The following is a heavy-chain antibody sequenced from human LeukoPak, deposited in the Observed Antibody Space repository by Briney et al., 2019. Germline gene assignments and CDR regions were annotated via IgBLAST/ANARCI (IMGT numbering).Heavy chain of an antibody. J-gene: IGHJ4*02. Sequence: SETLFLTCTVSGGSISSYYWSWIRQPPGKGLEWIGYMYYSGTTNYNPSLRSRVIISADTSKNQFSLQVSSVTAADTAVYYCARQQIYVDTGLVDYFDYWGQGILVTVSS. CDR3: ARQQIYVDTGLVDYFDY. D-gene: IGHD5-18*01. CDR1: GGSISSYY. V-gene: IGHV4-59*01. CDR2: MYYSGTT.